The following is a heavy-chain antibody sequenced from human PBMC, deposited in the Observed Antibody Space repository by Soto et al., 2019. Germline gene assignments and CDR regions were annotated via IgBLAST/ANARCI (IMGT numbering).Heavy chain of an antibody. D-gene: IGHD6-13*01. V-gene: IGHV2-5*02. CDR1: GFSLSTSGVG. Sequence: QITLKESGPTLVKPTQTLTLTCTFSGFSLSTSGVGVGWIRQPPGKALEWLALIYWDDDKRYSPSLKSRLTITKDTSKNQVVLTMTNMDPVDTATYYCAQMSNGKKRARYSSSWYPYGMDVWGQGTTVTVSS. CDR2: IYWDDDK. CDR3: AQMSNGKKRARYSSSWYPYGMDV. J-gene: IGHJ6*02.